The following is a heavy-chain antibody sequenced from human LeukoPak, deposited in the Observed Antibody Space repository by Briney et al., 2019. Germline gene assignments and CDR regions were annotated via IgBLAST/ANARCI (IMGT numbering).Heavy chain of an antibody. V-gene: IGHV1-18*01. D-gene: IGHD2-21*02. J-gene: IGHJ4*02. CDR1: GYTFTSYG. CDR3: ARGSLAAFHNGDS. Sequence: ASVNVSCKSSGYTFTSYGISWVRQAPGQGLEWMGWISAYNGNSQYTANLQGRFTMTTDTSTSTAYMELRSLRSDDTAVYFCARGSLAAFHNGDSWGQGTLIIVSS. CDR2: ISAYNGNS.